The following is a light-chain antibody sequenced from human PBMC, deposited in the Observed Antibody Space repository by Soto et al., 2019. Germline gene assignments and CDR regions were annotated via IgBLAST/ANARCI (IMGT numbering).Light chain of an antibody. CDR1: SSNIGSNT. J-gene: IGLJ3*02. CDR2: SNN. V-gene: IGLV1-44*01. Sequence: QPVLTQPPSASGTPGQRVTISCSGSSSNIGSNTVNWYQQLPGTAPKLLIYSNNQRPSGVPDRFSGSKSGTSASLAISGLQSEDEADYYCAAWDDSLSALEFGGGTKLTVL. CDR3: AAWDDSLSALE.